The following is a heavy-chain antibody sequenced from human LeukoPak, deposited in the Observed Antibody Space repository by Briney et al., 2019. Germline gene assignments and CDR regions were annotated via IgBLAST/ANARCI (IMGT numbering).Heavy chain of an antibody. CDR2: IYTSGST. CDR1: GGSISSGSYY. D-gene: IGHD3-22*01. CDR3: ASTKNYYDSSGYYFDDY. V-gene: IGHV4-61*02. Sequence: SQTLSLTCTVSGGSISSGSYYWSWIRQPAGKGLEWIGRIYTSGSTNYNSSLKSRVTISVDTSKNQFSLKLSSVTAADTAVYYCASTKNYYDSSGYYFDDYWGQGTLVTVSS. J-gene: IGHJ4*02.